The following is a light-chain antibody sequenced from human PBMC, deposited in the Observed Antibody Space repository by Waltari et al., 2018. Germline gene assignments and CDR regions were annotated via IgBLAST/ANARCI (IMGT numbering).Light chain of an antibody. J-gene: IGKJ2*01. CDR2: DAS. V-gene: IGKV3-11*01. CDR3: QQSNNWPYT. CDR1: QSASSY. Sequence: EIVLTQSPATLSLSPGERATLSCSASQSASSYLAWYQQTHGQAPRLLTDDASNRATGIPARFSGSGSGTDFTLTISSLQSEDFAVYYCQQSNNWPYTFGQGTKLEIK.